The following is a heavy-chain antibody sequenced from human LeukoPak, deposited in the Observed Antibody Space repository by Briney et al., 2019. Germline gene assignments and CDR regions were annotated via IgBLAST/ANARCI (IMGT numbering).Heavy chain of an antibody. CDR2: IKQDGSEK. D-gene: IGHD2-15*01. CDR1: GFTFSTYW. Sequence: GGSLRLSCAVSGFTFSTYWMSWVRQAPGKGLEWVANIKQDGSEKYYVGSVKGRFTISRDNAQNSLYLQMNSLRAEDTAVYYCARVRGGYCSGGNCYSAFDIWGQGTMVTVSS. J-gene: IGHJ3*02. V-gene: IGHV3-7*04. CDR3: ARVRGGYCSGGNCYSAFDI.